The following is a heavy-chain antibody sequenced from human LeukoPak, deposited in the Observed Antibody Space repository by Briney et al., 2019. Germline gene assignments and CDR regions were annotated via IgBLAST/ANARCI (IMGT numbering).Heavy chain of an antibody. D-gene: IGHD5-18*01. J-gene: IGHJ4*02. Sequence: GGSLRLSCAVSGFTFSSYSMNWVRQAPGKGLEWVSYISSSSSTIYYADSVKGRFTISRDNAKNSLYPQMNSLRAEDTAVYYCARDFGREGEIQLSGVGYWGQGTLVTVSS. CDR2: ISSSSSTI. V-gene: IGHV3-48*01. CDR1: GFTFSSYS. CDR3: ARDFGREGEIQLSGVGY.